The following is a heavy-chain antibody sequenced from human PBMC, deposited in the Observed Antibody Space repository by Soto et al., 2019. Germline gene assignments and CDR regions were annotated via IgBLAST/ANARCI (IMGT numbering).Heavy chain of an antibody. CDR3: ARGQDDSSGYHDAFDI. Sequence: LSLTCTVSGGSISSYYCSWIRHPAVKGLEWIGYIYYSGSTNYNPSLKSRVTISVDTSKNQFSLKLSSVTAADTAVYYCARGQDDSSGYHDAFDIWGQGTMVTVSS. D-gene: IGHD3-22*01. V-gene: IGHV4-59*01. CDR2: IYYSGST. J-gene: IGHJ3*02. CDR1: GGSISSYY.